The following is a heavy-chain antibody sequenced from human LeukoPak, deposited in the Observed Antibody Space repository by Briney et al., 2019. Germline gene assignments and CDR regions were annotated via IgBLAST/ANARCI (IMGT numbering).Heavy chain of an antibody. Sequence: PGESLKISCKGSGYSFSSYWIAWVRQIPGQGLEWIGVVYPADSDTRYGRSFQGQVTMSVDKSIKTAYLQWNSLKASDTAMYYGARPGEPDLAGYILHWGQGTLVTVSS. D-gene: IGHD1-14*01. CDR3: ARPGEPDLAGYILH. J-gene: IGHJ1*01. CDR1: GYSFSSYW. V-gene: IGHV5-51*01. CDR2: VYPADSDT.